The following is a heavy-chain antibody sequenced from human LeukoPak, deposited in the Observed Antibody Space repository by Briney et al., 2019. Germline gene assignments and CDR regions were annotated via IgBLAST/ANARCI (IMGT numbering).Heavy chain of an antibody. J-gene: IGHJ4*02. D-gene: IGHD4-23*01. CDR2: IYYTGYT. V-gene: IGHV4-59*08. Sequence: SETLCLTCTVSGGSITGYYWSWIRQPPGKGLEWLGSIYYTGYTNYTPSLKGRVTISVDSSKNQFSLRLSSVTVADTGVYYCASPGGNEPYFDYRGQGTLVTVSS. CDR1: GGSITGYY. CDR3: ASPGGNEPYFDY.